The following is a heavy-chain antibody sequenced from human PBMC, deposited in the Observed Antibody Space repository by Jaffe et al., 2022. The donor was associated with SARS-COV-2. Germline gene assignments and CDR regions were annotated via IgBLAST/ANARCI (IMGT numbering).Heavy chain of an antibody. CDR3: AKALYEYSYGAYYYYGMDV. Sequence: EVQLLESGGGLVQPGGSLRLSCAASGFTFSSYAMSWVRQAPGKGLEWVSAISGSGGSTYYADSVKGRFTISRDNSKNTLYLQMNSLRAEDTAVYYCAKALYEYSYGAYYYYGMDVWGQGTTVTVSS. CDR2: ISGSGGST. J-gene: IGHJ6*02. D-gene: IGHD5-18*01. V-gene: IGHV3-23*01. CDR1: GFTFSSYA.